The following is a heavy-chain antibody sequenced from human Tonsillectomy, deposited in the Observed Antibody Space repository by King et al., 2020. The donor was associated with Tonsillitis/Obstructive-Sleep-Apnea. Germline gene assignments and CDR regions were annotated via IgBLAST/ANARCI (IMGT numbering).Heavy chain of an antibody. CDR2: IYYSGST. Sequence: QLQESGPGLVKPSETLSLTCTVSGGSISSSSYYWGWIRQPPGKGLEWIGSIYYSGSTYYNPALKSRVTISVDTSKNQFSLKLSSVTSADTVVYYCASETGDFLSGFDYWGQGTLVTVSS. CDR3: ASETGDFLSGFDY. V-gene: IGHV4-39*01. D-gene: IGHD7-27*01. CDR1: GGSISSSSYY. J-gene: IGHJ4*02.